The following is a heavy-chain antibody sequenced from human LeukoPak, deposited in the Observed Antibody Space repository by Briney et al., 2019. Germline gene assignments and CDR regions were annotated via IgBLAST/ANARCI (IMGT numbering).Heavy chain of an antibody. D-gene: IGHD5-24*01. V-gene: IGHV3-7*01. CDR1: GFTFSAYW. CDR3: ARGRWSDY. J-gene: IGHJ4*02. CDR2: IKEDGTEK. Sequence: PGGSLRLSCAASGFTFSAYWMTWVRQAPGKGLEWVANIKEDGTEKNYVDSVKGRFTMSRDNVKKSLYLEMNSLRVEDTAVYYCARGRWSDYWGQGTQVTVSS.